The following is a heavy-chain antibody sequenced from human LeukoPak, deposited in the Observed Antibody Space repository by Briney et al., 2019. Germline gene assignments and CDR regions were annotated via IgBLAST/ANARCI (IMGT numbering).Heavy chain of an antibody. J-gene: IGHJ4*02. CDR2: ISSSSSYI. D-gene: IGHD3-3*01. CDR1: GFTFSSYS. V-gene: IGHV3-21*01. Sequence: GGSLRLSCAASGFTFSSYSMNWVRQAPGKGLEWVSSISSSSSYIYYADSVKGRFTISRDNAKNSLYLQMNSLRAEDTAVYYCARAGDFWSGYYEDYWGQGTLVTVSS. CDR3: ARAGDFWSGYYEDY.